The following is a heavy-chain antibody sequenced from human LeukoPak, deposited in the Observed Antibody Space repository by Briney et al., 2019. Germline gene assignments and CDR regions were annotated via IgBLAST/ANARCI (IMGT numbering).Heavy chain of an antibody. Sequence: PGRSLRLSCAASGFTFSSYAMHWVRQAPGKGLEWVAVISYDGSNKYYADSVKGRFTISRDNSKNTLYLQMNSLRAEDTAVYYCARAVGLSGYVDYWGQGTLVTVSS. V-gene: IGHV3-30-3*01. CDR2: ISYDGSNK. J-gene: IGHJ4*02. CDR1: GFTFSSYA. CDR3: ARAVGLSGYVDY. D-gene: IGHD3-3*01.